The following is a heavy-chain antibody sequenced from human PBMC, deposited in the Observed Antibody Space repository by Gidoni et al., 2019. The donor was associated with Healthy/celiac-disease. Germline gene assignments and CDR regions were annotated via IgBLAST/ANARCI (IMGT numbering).Heavy chain of an antibody. Sequence: QVQLVQSGAEVKKPGASVKVSCKASGYTFTSYYMHWVRQAPGQGLEWMGIINPSGGSTSYAQKFQGRVTMTRDTSTSTVYMELSSLRSEDTAVYYCAREGWTTVVTSKDYYFDYWGQGTLVTVSS. CDR1: GYTFTSYY. CDR2: INPSGGST. J-gene: IGHJ4*02. V-gene: IGHV1-46*01. D-gene: IGHD4-17*01. CDR3: AREGWTTVVTSKDYYFDY.